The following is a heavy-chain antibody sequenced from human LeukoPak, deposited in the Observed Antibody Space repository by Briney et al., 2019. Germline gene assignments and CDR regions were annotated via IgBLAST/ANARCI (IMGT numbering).Heavy chain of an antibody. CDR2: IHYTGTT. V-gene: IGHV4-59*01. CDR1: GGSIRNYY. D-gene: IGHD6-6*01. CDR3: AAQHQLVNTFDF. J-gene: IGHJ3*01. Sequence: SETLSLTCIVSGGSIRNYYWSWIRQPPGKGLEWIGYIHYTGTTNYNPSLKSRVTLSLDTSKNQFSLKVNSVTAADAAVYYCAAQHQLVNTFDFWGQGTMITVSS.